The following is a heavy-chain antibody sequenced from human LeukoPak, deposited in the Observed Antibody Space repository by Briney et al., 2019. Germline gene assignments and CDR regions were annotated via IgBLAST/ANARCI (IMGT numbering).Heavy chain of an antibody. CDR2: INPSGGST. V-gene: IGHV1-46*01. J-gene: IGHJ4*02. D-gene: IGHD3-10*01. CDR3: ARVPPSRGYFDY. Sequence: ASVKVSCKASGYTFTSYYMHWVRQAPGQGLEWMGIINPSGGSTSYAQKFQGRVTMTRDTSTSTVYMELSSLRTEDTAVYYCARVPPSRGYFDYWGQGTLVTVSS. CDR1: GYTFTSYY.